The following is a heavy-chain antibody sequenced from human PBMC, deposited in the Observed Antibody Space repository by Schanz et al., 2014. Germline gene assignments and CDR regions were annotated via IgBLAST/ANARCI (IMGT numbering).Heavy chain of an antibody. J-gene: IGHJ4*02. Sequence: VQLVESGGGLVKPGGSLRLSCAASGFTFSSFWMSWVRQAPGKGLEWVANIKEDGSDKYYVDSVKGRFTISRDNAKNSLYLQMNSLRAEDTAVYYCTIMVRRSTGFDYWGQGTLVTVSS. CDR2: IKEDGSDK. CDR1: GFTFSSFW. CDR3: TIMVRRSTGFDY. V-gene: IGHV3-7*01. D-gene: IGHD3-10*01.